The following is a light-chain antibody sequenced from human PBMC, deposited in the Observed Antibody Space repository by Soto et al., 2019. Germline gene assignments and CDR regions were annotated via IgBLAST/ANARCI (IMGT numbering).Light chain of an antibody. CDR2: EGT. V-gene: IGLV2-23*01. J-gene: IGLJ2*01. CDR1: SSDVGAYNL. CDR3: CSYAGSLTFG. Sequence: QSALTPPASVSGSPEQSITISCTGTSSDVGAYNLVSWYQQLPGKAPRLIIYEGTKRPSGISHRFSGSKSDNTASLTIFGLRADDEAHYHCCSYAGSLTFGFGGGTKVTVI.